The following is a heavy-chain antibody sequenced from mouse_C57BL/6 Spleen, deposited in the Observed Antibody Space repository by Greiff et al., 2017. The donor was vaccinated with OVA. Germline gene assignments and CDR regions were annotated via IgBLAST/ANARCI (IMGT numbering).Heavy chain of an antibody. CDR1: GFTFSSYT. D-gene: IGHD2-12*01. CDR2: ISGGGGNT. V-gene: IGHV5-9*01. J-gene: IGHJ2*01. Sequence: EVKLMESGGGLVKPGGSLKLSCAASGFTFSSYTMSWVRQTPEKRLEWVATISGGGGNTYYPDSVKGRFTISRDNAKNTLYLQMSSLRSEDTALYYCARLLLFDYWGQGTTLTVSS. CDR3: ARLLLFDY.